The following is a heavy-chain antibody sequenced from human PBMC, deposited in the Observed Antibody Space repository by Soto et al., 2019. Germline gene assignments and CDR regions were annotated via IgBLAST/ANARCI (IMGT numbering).Heavy chain of an antibody. D-gene: IGHD6-19*01. V-gene: IGHV3-33*01. J-gene: IGHJ4*02. Sequence: PGGSLRLSCAASGFTFSSYGMHWVRQAPGKGLEWVAVIWYDGSNKYYADSVKGRFTISRDNSKNTLYLQMNSLRAEDTAVYYCARDGSGWLRFGTGSYFDYWGQGTLVTVSS. CDR1: GFTFSSYG. CDR2: IWYDGSNK. CDR3: ARDGSGWLRFGTGSYFDY.